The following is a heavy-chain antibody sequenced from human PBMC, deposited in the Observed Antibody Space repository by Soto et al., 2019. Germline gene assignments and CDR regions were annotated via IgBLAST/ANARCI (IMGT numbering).Heavy chain of an antibody. D-gene: IGHD6-13*01. CDR2: IIPIFGTA. V-gene: IGHV1-69*13. J-gene: IGHJ4*02. CDR3: ARSGVIAAAGIRVRPFDY. Sequence: GASVKVSCKASGGTFSSYAISWVRQAPGQGLEWMGGIIPIFGTANYAQKFQGRVTITADESTSTAYMELSSLRSEDTAVYYCARSGVIAAAGIRVRPFDYWGQGTLVTVYS. CDR1: GGTFSSYA.